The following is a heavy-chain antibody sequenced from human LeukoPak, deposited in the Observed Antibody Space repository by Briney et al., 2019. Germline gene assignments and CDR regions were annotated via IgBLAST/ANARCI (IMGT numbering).Heavy chain of an antibody. CDR2: IYYSGST. CDR3: ARATYYDILTGYLQGDYYYGMDV. CDR1: GGSLTTSDW. Sequence: SGTLSLTCAVAGGSLTTSDWWSWIRQPPGKGLEWIGYIYYSGSTNYNPSLKSRVTISVDTSKNQFSLKLSSVTAADTAVYYCARATYYDILTGYLQGDYYYGMDVWGQGTTVTVSS. D-gene: IGHD3-9*01. V-gene: IGHV4-59*12. J-gene: IGHJ6*02.